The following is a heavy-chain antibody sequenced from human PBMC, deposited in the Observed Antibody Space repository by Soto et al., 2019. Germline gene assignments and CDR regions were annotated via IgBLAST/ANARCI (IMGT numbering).Heavy chain of an antibody. D-gene: IGHD3-22*01. CDR3: AITHYYDSSGYYYIHY. V-gene: IGHV1-18*01. CDR2: ISAYNGNT. CDR1: GYTFTSYG. Sequence: GASVKVSCKASGYTFTSYGISWVRQAPGQGLEWMGWISAYNGNTNYAQKLQGRVTMTTDTSTSTAYMELRSLRSDDTAVYYCAITHYYDSSGYYYIHYWGQGTLVTVSS. J-gene: IGHJ4*02.